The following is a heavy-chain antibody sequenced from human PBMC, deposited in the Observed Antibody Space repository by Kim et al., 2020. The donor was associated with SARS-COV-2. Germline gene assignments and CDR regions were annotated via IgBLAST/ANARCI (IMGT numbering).Heavy chain of an antibody. Sequence: SETLSLTCTVSGDSISSGAYYWSWIRQHPGKGLEWIGYIYYNGITYYNPSLKSRPTMSVDTSKNRFSLTLRSVTAADTAVYYCARSVRKNFSGGCWFDPWGQGTLVTVSS. J-gene: IGHJ5*01. V-gene: IGHV4-31*03. CDR3: ARSVRKNFSGGCWFDP. D-gene: IGHD2-15*01. CDR1: GDSISSGAYY. CDR2: IYYNGIT.